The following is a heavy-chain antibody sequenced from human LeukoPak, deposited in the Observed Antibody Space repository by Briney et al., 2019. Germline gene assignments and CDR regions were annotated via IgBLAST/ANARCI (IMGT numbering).Heavy chain of an antibody. Sequence: SETLSLTCTVSGGSISSYYWSWIRQPPGKGLEWIGYIYYSGSTNYNPSLKSRVTISVDTSKNQFSLKLSSVTAADTAVYYCARGGLRFLEWLAPYYYYGMDVWGQGTTVTVSS. V-gene: IGHV4-59*01. CDR1: GGSISSYY. CDR3: ARGGLRFLEWLAPYYYYGMDV. J-gene: IGHJ6*02. D-gene: IGHD3-3*01. CDR2: IYYSGST.